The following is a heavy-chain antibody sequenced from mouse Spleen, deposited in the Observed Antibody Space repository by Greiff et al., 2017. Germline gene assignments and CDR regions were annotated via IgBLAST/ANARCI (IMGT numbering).Heavy chain of an antibody. Sequence: EVMLVESGGGLVKPGGSLKLSCAASGFTFSSYYMSWVRQTPEKRLELVAAINSNGGSTYYPDTVKGRFTISRDNAKNTLYLQMSSLKSEDTALYYCARHEDSSSSFAYWGQGTLVTVSA. CDR3: ARHEDSSSSFAY. D-gene: IGHD1-1*01. J-gene: IGHJ3*01. CDR1: GFTFSSYY. V-gene: IGHV5-6-2*01. CDR2: INSNGGST.